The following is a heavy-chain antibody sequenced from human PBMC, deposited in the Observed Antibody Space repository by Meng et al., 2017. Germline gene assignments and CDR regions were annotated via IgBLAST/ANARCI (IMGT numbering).Heavy chain of an antibody. J-gene: IGHJ4*02. CDR2: ISTSSSYI. CDR1: GFTFSIYS. Sequence: GESLKLSCAASGFTFSIYSMNWVRQAPGKGLEWVSSISTSSSYISYADSVKGRFTISRDNAKNSLYLQMNSLRAEDTAIYYCARVYGSSWTSDYWGQGTLVTVSS. D-gene: IGHD6-13*01. V-gene: IGHV3-21*01. CDR3: ARVYGSSWTSDY.